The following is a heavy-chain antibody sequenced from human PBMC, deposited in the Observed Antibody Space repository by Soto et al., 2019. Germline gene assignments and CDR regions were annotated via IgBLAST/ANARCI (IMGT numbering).Heavy chain of an antibody. CDR3: ARLQAAAGDNDLTFDY. J-gene: IGHJ4*02. CDR2: INAGNGNT. Sequence: GASVKVSCKAAGYTVTSYAMHWVRQAPGQRLEWMGWINAGNGNTKYSQKFQGRVTITRDTSASTAYLQWSSLKASDTAMYYCARLQAAAGDNDLTFDYWGQGTLVTVSS. CDR1: GYTVTSYA. D-gene: IGHD6-13*01. V-gene: IGHV1-3*01.